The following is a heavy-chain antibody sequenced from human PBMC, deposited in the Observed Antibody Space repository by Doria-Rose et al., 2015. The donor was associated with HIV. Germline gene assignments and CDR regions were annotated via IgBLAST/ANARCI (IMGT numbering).Heavy chain of an antibody. J-gene: IGHJ4*02. CDR3: ARIKSSRWYHKYYFDF. D-gene: IGHD6-13*01. V-gene: IGHV2-26*01. CDR2: IFSDDGR. CDR1: GVSLSSPGMG. Sequence: QVTLKEPGPVLVKPTETLTLTRTVSGVSLSSPGMGVSWIRQPPGKALEWLANIFSDDGRSYTTSLKSRLTISRGTSKSQVVLTMTDMDPVDTATYYCARIKSSRWYHKYYFDFWGQGTLVIVSA.